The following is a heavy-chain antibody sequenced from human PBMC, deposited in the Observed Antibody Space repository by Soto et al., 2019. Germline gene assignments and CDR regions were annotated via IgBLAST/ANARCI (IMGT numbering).Heavy chain of an antibody. D-gene: IGHD3-10*01. CDR3: ASGAPPFDD. Sequence: EVQLVQSGGGLVQPGGSLRLSCAASGLTLSDHYTDWVRQTPGKGLEWIGRSRNKVIGYTTEYAASVKGRFTISRDDSKNSLYLQMSSLRTDDSAVYYWASGAPPFDDWGPGTLVTVSS. CDR1: GLTLSDHY. J-gene: IGHJ4*01. V-gene: IGHV3-72*01. CDR2: SRNKVIGYTT.